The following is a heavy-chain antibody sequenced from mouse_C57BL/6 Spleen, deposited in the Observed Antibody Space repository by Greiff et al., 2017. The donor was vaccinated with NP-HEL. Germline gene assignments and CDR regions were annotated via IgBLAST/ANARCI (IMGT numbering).Heavy chain of an antibody. V-gene: IGHV1-80*01. CDR3: ARGGYDVYFDY. J-gene: IGHJ2*01. CDR1: GYAFSSYW. Sequence: QVQLQQSGAELVKPGASVKISCKASGYAFSSYWMNWVKQRPGKGLEWIGQIYPGDGDTNYNGKFKGKATLTADKSSSTAYMQLSSLTSEDSAVCFCARGGYDVYFDYWGQGTTLTVSS. D-gene: IGHD2-2*01. CDR2: IYPGDGDT.